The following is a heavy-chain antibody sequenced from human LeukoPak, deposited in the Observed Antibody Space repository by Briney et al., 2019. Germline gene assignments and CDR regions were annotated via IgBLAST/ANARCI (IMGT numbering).Heavy chain of an antibody. V-gene: IGHV1-69*05. D-gene: IGHD4-17*01. CDR3: ARSQYGDYAGDAFDI. CDR1: GYTFTSYG. J-gene: IGHJ3*02. Sequence: GASVKVSCKASGYTFTSYGISWVRQAPGQGLESMGGIIPIFGTANYAQKFQGRVTITTDESTSTAYMELSSLRSEDTAVYYCARSQYGDYAGDAFDIWGQGTMVTVSS. CDR2: IIPIFGTA.